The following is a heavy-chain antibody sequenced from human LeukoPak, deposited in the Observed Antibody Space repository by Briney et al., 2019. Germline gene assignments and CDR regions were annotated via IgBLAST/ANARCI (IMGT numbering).Heavy chain of an antibody. CDR2: INADGSTT. CDR3: IVVVEPPDSDGFDV. V-gene: IGHV3-74*01. D-gene: IGHD1-14*01. Sequence: GGSLRLSCAASGFTFGNSWVHWVRQAPGKGLVWVSLINADGSTTSYADSVKGRFTISRGNARNTLSLEMNSLTIEDTAVYYCIVVVEPPDSDGFDVWGQGTMITVSS. J-gene: IGHJ3*01. CDR1: GFTFGNSW.